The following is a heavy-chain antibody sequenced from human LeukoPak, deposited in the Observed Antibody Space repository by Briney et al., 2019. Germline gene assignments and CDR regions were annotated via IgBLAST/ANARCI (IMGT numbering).Heavy chain of an antibody. D-gene: IGHD7-27*01. Sequence: SETLSLTCTVSGHSFSRYYWSCIRQSPGKGLEWIGHMYNRGNTHYNPSLKSRVTISVDSSKNQFSLTLTSVTAADTAVFYCARRPHNWGFDYWGQGTVVTVSS. CDR1: GHSFSRYY. J-gene: IGHJ4*02. CDR2: MYNRGNT. V-gene: IGHV4-59*08. CDR3: ARRPHNWGFDY.